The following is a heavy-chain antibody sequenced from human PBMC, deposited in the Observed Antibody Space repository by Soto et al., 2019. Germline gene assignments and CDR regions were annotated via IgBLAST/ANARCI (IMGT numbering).Heavy chain of an antibody. CDR1: GGSFSGDY. CDR2: INHSGST. Sequence: SETLALTCAVYGGSFSGDYWSWIRQPPGKGLEWIGEINHSGSTNYDPSLKSRVTISVDTSKNQFSLKLSSVTAADTAVYYCARGYRSSWYGNWFDPWGQGTLVT. CDR3: ARGYRSSWYGNWFDP. J-gene: IGHJ5*02. D-gene: IGHD6-13*01. V-gene: IGHV4-34*01.